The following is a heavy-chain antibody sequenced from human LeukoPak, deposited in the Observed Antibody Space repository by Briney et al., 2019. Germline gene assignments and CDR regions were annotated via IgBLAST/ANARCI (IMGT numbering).Heavy chain of an antibody. D-gene: IGHD6-13*01. J-gene: IGHJ4*02. CDR3: ASHPSSSWYYYFDY. Sequence: ASVTVSCKASGYTFTSYGISWVRQAPGQGLEWMGWISAYNGNTNYAQKLQGRVTMTTDTSTSTAYMELRSLRSDDTAVYYCASHPSSSWYYYFDYWGQGTLVTVSS. CDR1: GYTFTSYG. V-gene: IGHV1-18*01. CDR2: ISAYNGNT.